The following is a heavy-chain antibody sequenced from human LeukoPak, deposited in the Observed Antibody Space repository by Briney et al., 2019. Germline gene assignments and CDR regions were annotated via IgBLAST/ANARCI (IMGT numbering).Heavy chain of an antibody. D-gene: IGHD3-9*01. CDR1: GFTLSNHW. CDR2: IKQDGIEK. V-gene: IGHV3-7*01. CDR3: VFDWLLKWDV. J-gene: IGHJ6*02. Sequence: GGSLRLSCAASGFTLSNHWMIWVRQAPGKGLECVANIKQDGIEKYYADSVKGRFTISRDNSKNTLYLQMNSLRAEDTAVYYSVFDWLLKWDVWGQGTTVTVSS.